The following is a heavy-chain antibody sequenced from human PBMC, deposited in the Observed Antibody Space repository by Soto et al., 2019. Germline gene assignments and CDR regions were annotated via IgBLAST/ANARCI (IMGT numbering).Heavy chain of an antibody. J-gene: IGHJ4*02. D-gene: IGHD2-21*02. Sequence: QVQLVQSGAEVKKPGSSVKVSCKASGGTFSSYTISWVRQAPGQGLEWMGRIIPILGIANYAQKFQGRVTITADKSTSTAYMELSSLRSEDTAVYYCASGTVVTPSWYFDYWGQGTLVTVSS. CDR1: GGTFSSYT. CDR2: IIPILGIA. CDR3: ASGTVVTPSWYFDY. V-gene: IGHV1-69*02.